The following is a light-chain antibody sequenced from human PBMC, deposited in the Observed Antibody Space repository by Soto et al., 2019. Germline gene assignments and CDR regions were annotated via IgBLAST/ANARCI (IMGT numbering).Light chain of an antibody. Sequence: QSALTQPASVSGSPGQSITISCAGTSSDVGGHNYVSWYQQHPGKAPKLMIYDVSNRPSGVSNRFSGSKSGNTASLTISGLQAEDEADYYCCSYTSSNTFVFGTGTKVTVL. CDR3: CSYTSSNTFV. CDR1: SSDVGGHNY. CDR2: DVS. V-gene: IGLV2-14*03. J-gene: IGLJ1*01.